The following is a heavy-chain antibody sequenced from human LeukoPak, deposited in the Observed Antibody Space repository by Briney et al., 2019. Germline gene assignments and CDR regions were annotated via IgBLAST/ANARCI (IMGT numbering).Heavy chain of an antibody. CDR2: IYYSGST. V-gene: IGHV4-39*01. CDR1: GGSISSSSYY. Sequence: SETLSLTCTVSGGSISSSSYYWGWIRQPPGKGLEWIGSIYYSGSTYYNPSLKSRVTISVDTSKNQLSLKLSSVTAADTAVYYCARHYAYYMDVWGKGTTVTVSS. CDR3: ARHYAYYMDV. D-gene: IGHD3-16*01. J-gene: IGHJ6*03.